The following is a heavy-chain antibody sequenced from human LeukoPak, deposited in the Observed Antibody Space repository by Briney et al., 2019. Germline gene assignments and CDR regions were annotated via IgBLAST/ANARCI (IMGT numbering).Heavy chain of an antibody. V-gene: IGHV4-34*01. CDR2: INHSGGT. CDR1: GVSVNAYS. J-gene: IGHJ4*02. CDR3: ARIRCGHTDDRCYNY. Sequence: SETLSLTCAVQGVSVNAYSWSWIRQSPEKGLEWIGEINHSGGTNYNPSLKSRATISVDTSENRISLRVTSVTAADTAVYHCARIRCGHTDDRCYNYWGQGTLVTVSS. D-gene: IGHD2-8*01.